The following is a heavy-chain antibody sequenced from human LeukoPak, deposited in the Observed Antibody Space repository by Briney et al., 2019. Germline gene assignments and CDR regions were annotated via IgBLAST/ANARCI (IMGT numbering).Heavy chain of an antibody. V-gene: IGHV4-61*01. CDR1: GGSVSSGSYY. Sequence: ASETLSLTCTVSGGSVSSGSYYWSWIRQPPGKGLEWLGYIYYSGSTNYNPSLKSRVTISVDTSKNQFSLKLSSVTAADTAVYYCARDNYYGSGSYPYWGQGTLVTVSS. CDR3: ARDNYYGSGSYPY. CDR2: IYYSGST. D-gene: IGHD3-10*01. J-gene: IGHJ4*02.